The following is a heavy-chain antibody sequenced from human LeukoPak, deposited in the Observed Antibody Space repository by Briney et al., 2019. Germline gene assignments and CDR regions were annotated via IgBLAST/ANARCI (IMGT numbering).Heavy chain of an antibody. Sequence: HPGGSLRLSCAASGFTFSGSAMHWVRQASGKGLEWVGRIRSKANSYATAYAASVKGRFTISRDDSKNTAYLQMNSLKTEDTAVYYCAKVEAYDYVWGSYRHFDYWGQGTLVTVSS. CDR1: GFTFSGSA. CDR3: AKVEAYDYVWGSYRHFDY. CDR2: IRSKANSYAT. D-gene: IGHD3-16*02. V-gene: IGHV3-73*01. J-gene: IGHJ4*02.